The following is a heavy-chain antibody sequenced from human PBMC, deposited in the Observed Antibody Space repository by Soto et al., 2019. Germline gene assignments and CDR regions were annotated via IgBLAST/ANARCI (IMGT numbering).Heavy chain of an antibody. CDR3: ARGVGSGSYYNQYNWFDP. V-gene: IGHV1-18*01. CDR1: SYTFTSYG. J-gene: IGHJ5*02. Sequence: ASVKVSCKASSYTFTSYGFSWVRQAPGQGLEWMGWITAYNGNTKYAQKWQGRVTMTTDTSTSTAYMELRSLRSDDTAVYYCARGVGSGSYYNQYNWFDPWGQGTLVTVSS. D-gene: IGHD3-10*01. CDR2: ITAYNGNT.